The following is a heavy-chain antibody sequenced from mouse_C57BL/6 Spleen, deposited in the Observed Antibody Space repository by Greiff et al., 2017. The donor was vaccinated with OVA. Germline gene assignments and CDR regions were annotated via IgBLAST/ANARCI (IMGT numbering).Heavy chain of an antibody. D-gene: IGHD1-1*01. Sequence: VQLQQPGTELVKPGASVKLSCKASGYTFTSYWMHWVKQRPGQGLEWIGNINPSNGGTNYNEKFKSKATLTVDKSSSTAYMQLSSLTSEDSAVYYCARWVITTVVATYYWGQGTTLTVSS. J-gene: IGHJ2*01. CDR2: INPSNGGT. CDR3: ARWVITTVVATYY. CDR1: GYTFTSYW. V-gene: IGHV1-53*01.